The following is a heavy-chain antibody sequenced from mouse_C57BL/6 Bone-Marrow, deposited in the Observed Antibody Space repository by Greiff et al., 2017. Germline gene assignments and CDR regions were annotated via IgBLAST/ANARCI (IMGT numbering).Heavy chain of an antibody. CDR2: IWSGGST. CDR1: GFSLTSYG. J-gene: IGHJ1*03. Sequence: VQLKESGPGLVQPSQSLSITCTVSGFSLTSYGVHWVRQSPGKGLEWLGVIWSGGSTDYNAAFISRLSISKDNSKSQVFFKMNSLQADDTAIYYCARTGGYYYGSSWYFDVWGTGTTVTVSS. V-gene: IGHV2-2*01. CDR3: ARTGGYYYGSSWYFDV. D-gene: IGHD1-1*01.